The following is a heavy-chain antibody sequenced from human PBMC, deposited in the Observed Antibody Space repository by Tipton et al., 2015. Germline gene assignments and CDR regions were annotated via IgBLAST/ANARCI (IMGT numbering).Heavy chain of an antibody. CDR1: GGSITRGGYY. CDR2: ISYSGST. CDR3: ARDLGSYYGDPGWFDP. Sequence: TLSLTCTVSGGSITRGGYYWSWIRQHPGKGLEWIGYISYSGSTHYNPSLRSRVIISIDTSKNQFSLKLSSVTAAYTAVYYCARDLGSYYGDPGWFDPWGQGTLVTVSS. V-gene: IGHV4-31*03. D-gene: IGHD4-17*01. J-gene: IGHJ5*02.